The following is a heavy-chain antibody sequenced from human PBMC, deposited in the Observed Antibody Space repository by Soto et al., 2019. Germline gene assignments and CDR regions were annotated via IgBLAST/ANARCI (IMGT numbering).Heavy chain of an antibody. J-gene: IGHJ4*02. V-gene: IGHV4-59*01. CDR3: GRDLGGAYGAFDH. D-gene: IGHD4-17*01. Sequence: SETLSLTCTVSGASISTSYWSWIRLPPGKGLEWIGYIYSSGTTKYNPSLKSRVAISIDTSKNQFSLKLSPVTAADTAIYYCGRDLGGAYGAFDHWGQGTLVTVSS. CDR1: GASISTSY. CDR2: IYSSGTT.